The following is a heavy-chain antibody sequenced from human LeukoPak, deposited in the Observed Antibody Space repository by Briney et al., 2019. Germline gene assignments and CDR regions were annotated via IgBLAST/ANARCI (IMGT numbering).Heavy chain of an antibody. D-gene: IGHD4-17*01. V-gene: IGHV4-39*07. CDR2: IYYSGST. J-gene: IGHJ4*02. CDR1: GGSISSSSYY. Sequence: PSETLSLTCTVSGGSISSSSYYWGWIRQPPGKGLEWIGSIYYSGSTYYNPSLKSRVTISVDTSKNQFSLKLSSVTAADTAVYYCARDGNDYGDVFDYWGQGTLVTVSS. CDR3: ARDGNDYGDVFDY.